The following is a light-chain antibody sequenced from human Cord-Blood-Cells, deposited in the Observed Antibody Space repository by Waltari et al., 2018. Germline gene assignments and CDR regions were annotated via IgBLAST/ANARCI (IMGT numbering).Light chain of an antibody. V-gene: IGKV1-5*01. Sequence: DIQMTQSPSTLSASVGDRVTITCRASQSISSWLAWYQQKPGKAPKLLIYDASSFESGVPSRFSGSGSGTEFTSTISSLQHDDFATYYCQQYNSYSGTFGQGTKVEIK. CDR2: DAS. J-gene: IGKJ1*01. CDR3: QQYNSYSGT. CDR1: QSISSW.